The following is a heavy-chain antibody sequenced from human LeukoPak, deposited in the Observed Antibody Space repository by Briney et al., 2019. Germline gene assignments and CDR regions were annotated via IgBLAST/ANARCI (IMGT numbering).Heavy chain of an antibody. CDR1: GFTFSSYA. D-gene: IGHD3-16*02. J-gene: IGHJ4*02. CDR2: ISYDGSNK. Sequence: PRGSLRLSCAASGFTFSSYAMHWVRQAPGKGLEWVAVISYDGSNKYYADSVKGRFTISRDNSKNTLYLQMNSLRAEDTAVYYCARDGVWGSYRAFDYWGQGTLVTVSS. V-gene: IGHV3-30*04. CDR3: ARDGVWGSYRAFDY.